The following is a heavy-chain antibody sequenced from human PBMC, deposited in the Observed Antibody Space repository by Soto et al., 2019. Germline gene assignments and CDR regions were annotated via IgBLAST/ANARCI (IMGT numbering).Heavy chain of an antibody. Sequence: PGGSLRLSCAASGFTFRNYWMSWVRQAPWKGLEWVSTISGSGDNTYYADSVKGRFTISRDNSKNTLYLQLNSLRAEDTALYYCAKGYDSGYDLAYFDYWGQGTLVTVSS. CDR3: AKGYDSGYDLAYFDY. CDR1: GFTFRNYW. J-gene: IGHJ4*02. CDR2: ISGSGDNT. V-gene: IGHV3-23*01. D-gene: IGHD5-12*01.